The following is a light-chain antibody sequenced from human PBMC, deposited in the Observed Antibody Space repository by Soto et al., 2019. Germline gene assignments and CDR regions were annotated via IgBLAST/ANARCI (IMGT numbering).Light chain of an antibody. CDR1: SFDVDDYNS. V-gene: IGLV2-14*01. CDR3: SLYTTSSTPSYV. J-gene: IGLJ1*01. CDR2: EVN. Sequence: QSVLTQPASVSGSPGQSITISCTGTSFDVDDYNSVSWYQQPPGKAPKLIIYEVNNRPSGVSNRFSGSNSDNTASLTISGPQAEDEADYYCSLYTTSSTPSYVFGTGTKVTVL.